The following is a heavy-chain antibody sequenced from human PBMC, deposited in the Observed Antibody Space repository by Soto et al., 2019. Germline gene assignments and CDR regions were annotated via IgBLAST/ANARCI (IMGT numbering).Heavy chain of an antibody. CDR2: LSGSGETT. Sequence: EVQLLESGGGLVQPGGSLRLSCAASGFSFSSYAMSWVRQAPGKGLEWVSVLSGSGETTYYADAVRGRFTISRDNSKNTLYLQMNSLRAEDTAVYYCAKAQEASGNVNSSFDYWGQGTQVTVSS. CDR3: AKAQEASGNVNSSFDY. V-gene: IGHV3-23*01. D-gene: IGHD2-15*01. CDR1: GFSFSSYA. J-gene: IGHJ4*02.